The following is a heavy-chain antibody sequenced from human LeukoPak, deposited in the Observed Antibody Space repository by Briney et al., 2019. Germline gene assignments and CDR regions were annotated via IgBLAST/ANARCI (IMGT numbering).Heavy chain of an antibody. V-gene: IGHV3-7*01. CDR3: TRLVGWRRFDS. J-gene: IGHJ5*01. Sequence: GGPLRLSCAASGFTFGSYWINWVRQAPGKGLGWVASIKYDASNIRYTDSVNSTINISRHNGNNSVYLQMASQSAEDTDVYYCTRLVGWRRFDSWGQGTLVTVSS. CDR2: IKYDASNI. CDR1: GFTFGSYW. D-gene: IGHD5-24*01.